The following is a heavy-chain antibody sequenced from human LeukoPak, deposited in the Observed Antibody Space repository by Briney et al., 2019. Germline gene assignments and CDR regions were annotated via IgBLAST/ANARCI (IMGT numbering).Heavy chain of an antibody. CDR3: ARDLPPRSWSPFKFDY. CDR1: GYTFTSYG. D-gene: IGHD1-26*01. Sequence: GASVKVSCKASGYTFTSYGISWVRQAPGQGLEWMGWISAYNGNTNYALKLQGRVTMTTDTSTSTAYMELRSLRSDDTAVYYCARDLPPRSWSPFKFDYWGQGTLVTVSS. J-gene: IGHJ4*02. V-gene: IGHV1-18*01. CDR2: ISAYNGNT.